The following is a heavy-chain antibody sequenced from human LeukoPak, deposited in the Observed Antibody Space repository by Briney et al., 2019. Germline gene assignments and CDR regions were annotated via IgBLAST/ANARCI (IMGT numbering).Heavy chain of an antibody. CDR3: AGDLAVWPFDI. CDR1: GFTFSDYY. J-gene: IGHJ3*02. V-gene: IGHV3-11*01. D-gene: IGHD1-14*01. Sequence: GGSLRLSCAASGFTFSDYYMSWIRQAPGKGLEWVSYISSSGSTIYYADSVKGRFTISRDNAKNSLYLQMNSLRAEDTAVYYCAGDLAVWPFDIWGQGTMVTVSS. CDR2: ISSSGSTI.